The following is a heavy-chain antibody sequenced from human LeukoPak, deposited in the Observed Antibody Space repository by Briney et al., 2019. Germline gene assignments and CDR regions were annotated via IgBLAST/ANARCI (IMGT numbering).Heavy chain of an antibody. CDR2: ISGSGGST. V-gene: IGHV3-23*01. J-gene: IGHJ4*02. D-gene: IGHD6-13*01. CDR3: AKERRESSSWYGEGFDY. Sequence: GGSPRLSCAASGFTFSSYAMSWVRQAPGKGLEWVSSISGSGGSTYYADSVKGRFTISRDNSKNTLYLQMNSLRAEDTAVYYCAKERRESSSWYGEGFDYWGQGTLVTVSS. CDR1: GFTFSSYA.